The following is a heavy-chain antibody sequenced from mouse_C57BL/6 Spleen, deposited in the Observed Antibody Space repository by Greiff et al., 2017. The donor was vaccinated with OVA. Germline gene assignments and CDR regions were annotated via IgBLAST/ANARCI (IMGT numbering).Heavy chain of an antibody. CDR3: ASWTLYGSPGKGY. CDR1: GYSFTGYY. CDR2: INPSTGGT. J-gene: IGHJ4*01. Sequence: VQLQQSGPELVKPGASVKISCKASGYSFTGYYMNWVKQSPEKSLEWIGEINPSTGGTTYNQKFKAKATLTVDKSSSTAYMQLKSLTSEDSAVYYCASWTLYGSPGKGYWGQGTSVTVSS. V-gene: IGHV1-42*01. D-gene: IGHD1-1*01.